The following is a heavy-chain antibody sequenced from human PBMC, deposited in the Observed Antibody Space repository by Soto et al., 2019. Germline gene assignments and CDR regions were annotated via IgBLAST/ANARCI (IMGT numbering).Heavy chain of an antibody. CDR3: AREVLWSRYFDY. CDR2: MSYDGTTK. CDR1: GFIFSNYV. D-gene: IGHD3-10*01. V-gene: IGHV3-30-3*01. J-gene: IGHJ4*02. Sequence: QVQLVESGGGVVQPGRSLRLSCAASGFIFSNYVMYWVRQAPGKGLEWVAFMSYDGTTKYYADSVKGRFTISRDNSKNPLYLQMNSLRPEDTGVYYCAREVLWSRYFDYWGQGTRLTVSS.